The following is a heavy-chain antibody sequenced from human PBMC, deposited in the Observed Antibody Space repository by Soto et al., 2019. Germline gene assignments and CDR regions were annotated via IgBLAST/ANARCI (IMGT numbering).Heavy chain of an antibody. CDR1: GGTFSSYT. CDR3: ARGEGWGNWFDP. CDR2: IIPILGIA. J-gene: IGHJ5*02. V-gene: IGHV1-69*02. Sequence: QVQLVQSGAEVKKPGSSVKVSCKASGGTFSSYTISWVRQAPGQGLEWMGRIIPILGIANYAQKFQGRVTITADKATSTAYMELSSLGTEDTAVYYYARGEGWGNWFDPWGQGTLVTVSS. D-gene: IGHD3-16*01.